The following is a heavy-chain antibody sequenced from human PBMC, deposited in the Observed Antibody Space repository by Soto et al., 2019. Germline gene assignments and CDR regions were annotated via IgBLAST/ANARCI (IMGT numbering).Heavy chain of an antibody. J-gene: IGHJ5*02. D-gene: IGHD5-12*01. CDR2: IYYSGST. V-gene: IGHV4-59*11. CDR3: ARDAAGGYGWFDP. CDR1: GGSITSHY. Sequence: SETLSLTCSVSGGSITSHYWSWIRQTPGKGLEWIGYIYYSGSTNYNPSLKSRATISVDTSKNQFSLKLTSVTAADTAVYYCARDAAGGYGWFDPWGQRTLVTVSS.